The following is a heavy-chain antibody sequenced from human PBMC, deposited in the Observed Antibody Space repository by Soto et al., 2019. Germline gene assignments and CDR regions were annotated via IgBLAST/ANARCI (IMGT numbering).Heavy chain of an antibody. V-gene: IGHV5-51*01. CDR2: IYPGDSDT. J-gene: IGHJ6*02. CDR3: TRLEYSYGHNYYYYGMGV. D-gene: IGHD5-18*01. CDR1: GYSFTSYW. Sequence: SLKVSCKGSGYSFTSYWIGGVREKPGKGLQWITIIYPGDSDTRYSPSFHGEVTTSAVTSISTAYLQWSSLKASDTAMYYCTRLEYSYGHNYYYYGMGVWGRRTRGTVSS.